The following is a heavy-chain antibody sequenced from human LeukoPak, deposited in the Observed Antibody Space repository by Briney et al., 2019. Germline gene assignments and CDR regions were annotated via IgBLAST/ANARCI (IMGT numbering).Heavy chain of an antibody. V-gene: IGHV4-59*06. CDR1: GGSISSYY. CDR3: ARGIIGAIYYYYGMDV. D-gene: IGHD3-16*02. Sequence: SETLSLTCTVSGGSISSYYWSWIRQHPGKGLEWIGYIYYSGSTYYNPSLKSRVTISVDTSKNQFSLKLSSVTAADTAVYYCARGIIGAIYYYYGMDVWGQGTTVTVSS. CDR2: IYYSGST. J-gene: IGHJ6*02.